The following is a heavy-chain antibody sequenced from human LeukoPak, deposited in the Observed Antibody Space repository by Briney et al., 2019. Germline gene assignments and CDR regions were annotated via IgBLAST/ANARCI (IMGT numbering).Heavy chain of an antibody. CDR3: ARHVTISGPYDASDI. V-gene: IGHV4-59*08. Sequence: SETLSLTFTVSGDSLSSYYWSWIRHPPGKGLKWIGYIYYSGGTDYNPSLKSRVTISEDTSQNHFSPNLRSATAADTAVDYLARHVTISGPYDASDIWGQGTMVTVSP. CDR1: GDSLSSYY. CDR2: IYYSGGT. D-gene: IGHD5-24*01. J-gene: IGHJ3*02.